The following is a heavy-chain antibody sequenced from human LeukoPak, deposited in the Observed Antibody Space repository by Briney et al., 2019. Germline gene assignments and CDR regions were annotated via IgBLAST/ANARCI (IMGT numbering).Heavy chain of an antibody. Sequence: GGSLRLSCAASGFTVSSNYMSWVRQAPGKGLEWVSVIYSCGSTYYADSVKGRFTISRDNAKNSLYLQMNSLRAEDTAVYYCASTVTTDLFDYWGQGTLVTVSS. J-gene: IGHJ4*02. V-gene: IGHV3-66*03. CDR3: ASTVTTDLFDY. CDR1: GFTVSSNY. CDR2: IYSCGST. D-gene: IGHD4-17*01.